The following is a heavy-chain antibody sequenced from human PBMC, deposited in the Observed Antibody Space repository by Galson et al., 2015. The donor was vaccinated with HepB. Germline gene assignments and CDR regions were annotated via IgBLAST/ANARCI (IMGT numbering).Heavy chain of an antibody. V-gene: IGHV1-24*01. CDR2: FNPEVGAT. CDR3: ATAATEWDPGERDVV. D-gene: IGHD1-26*01. Sequence: SVKVSCKVSGYTLTELSMHWVRQAPGKGLEWMGGFNPEVGATIYAQKFQGRVTITEDTSTDTAYMELSSLRSEDTAVYYCATAATEWDPGERDVVWGQGTLVTVSS. CDR1: GYTLTELS. J-gene: IGHJ4*01.